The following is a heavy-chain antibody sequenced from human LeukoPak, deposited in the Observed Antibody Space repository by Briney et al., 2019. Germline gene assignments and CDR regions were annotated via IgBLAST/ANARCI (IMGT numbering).Heavy chain of an antibody. CDR2: ISPNSGGT. J-gene: IGHJ4*02. D-gene: IGHD3-22*01. V-gene: IGHV1-2*02. Sequence: ASVKVSCKASGYTFTGYYMHWVRQAPGQGLEWMGWISPNSGGTNYAQKFQGRVTMTRDTSISTAYMELSRLRSDDTAVYYCARGFKPEYYYDSSGYLVDYWGQGTLVTVSS. CDR1: GYTFTGYY. CDR3: ARGFKPEYYYDSSGYLVDY.